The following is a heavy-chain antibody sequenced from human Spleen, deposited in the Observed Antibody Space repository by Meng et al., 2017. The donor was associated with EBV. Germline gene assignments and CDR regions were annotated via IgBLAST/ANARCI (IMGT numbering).Heavy chain of an antibody. Sequence: QVQLPPWGPGPLKASETLSLPCPVYGASPSGYYWSWIRQPPGKGLEWIGQINHSGSTNYNPSLKSRVTISVDTSKNHFSLTLSSVTAADTAVYYCARGSSSGWYYEYFQHWGQGTLVTVSS. D-gene: IGHD6-19*01. CDR3: ARGSSSGWYYEYFQH. J-gene: IGHJ1*01. V-gene: IGHV4-34*01. CDR1: GASPSGYY. CDR2: INHSGST.